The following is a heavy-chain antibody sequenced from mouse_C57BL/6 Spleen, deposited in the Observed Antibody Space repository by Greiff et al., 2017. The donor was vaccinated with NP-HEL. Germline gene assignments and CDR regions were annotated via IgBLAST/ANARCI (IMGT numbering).Heavy chain of an antibody. CDR3: DGSNYGSCLFAY. D-gene: IGHD1-1*01. CDR1: GFNFTDYY. CDR2: IDPEDGDT. V-gene: IGHV14-2*01. Sequence: EVQLQQSGAELVKPGASVKLSCTASGFNFTDYYMHWVKQRTEQGLEWIGRIDPEDGDTKYDPKFKGKATMTADTSSNTAYLQLSSLTSEDTAVYYCDGSNYGSCLFAYWGQGTLVTVSA. J-gene: IGHJ3*01.